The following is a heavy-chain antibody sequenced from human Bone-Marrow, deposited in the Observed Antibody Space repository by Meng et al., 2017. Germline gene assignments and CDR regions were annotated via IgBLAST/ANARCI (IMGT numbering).Heavy chain of an antibody. Sequence: SETLSLTCTVSGGSISSSSYYWGWIRQPPGKGLEWIGSIYYSGSTYYNPSLKSRVTIPVDTSKNQFSLKLGSVTAADTAVYYCARAYDSSGYYPLPRDAFDIWGQGTMVTVSS. CDR1: GGSISSSSYY. CDR3: ARAYDSSGYYPLPRDAFDI. J-gene: IGHJ3*02. CDR2: IYYSGST. V-gene: IGHV4-39*07. D-gene: IGHD3-22*01.